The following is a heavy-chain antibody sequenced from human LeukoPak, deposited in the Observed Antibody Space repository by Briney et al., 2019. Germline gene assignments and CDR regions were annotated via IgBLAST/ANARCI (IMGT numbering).Heavy chain of an antibody. V-gene: IGHV4-34*01. Sequence: PSETLSLTCAVYGGSFSGYYWSWIRQPPGKGLEWIGEINHSGSTNYNPSLKSRVTISVDTSKNQFSLKLSPVTAADTAVYYCARVGSRGIAARQIDYWGQGTLVTVSS. D-gene: IGHD6-6*01. CDR2: INHSGST. J-gene: IGHJ4*02. CDR3: ARVGSRGIAARQIDY. CDR1: GGSFSGYY.